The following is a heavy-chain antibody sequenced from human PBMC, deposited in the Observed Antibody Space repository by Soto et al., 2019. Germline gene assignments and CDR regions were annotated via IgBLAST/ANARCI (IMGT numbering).Heavy chain of an antibody. CDR2: IKSQVAGGAT. CDR3: ATGFKRAFEM. V-gene: IGHV3-15*01. J-gene: IGHJ3*02. Sequence: QLVESGGGLVKPGESLTLSCEASGFRFNDVWLHWVRQAPGKGLEWVCRIKSQVAGGATDYAAPVSGRFTISSDYPRDMLYLQMINLKTEHTAGYCCATGFKRAFEMWRHGTIGTVAA. CDR1: GFRFNDVW.